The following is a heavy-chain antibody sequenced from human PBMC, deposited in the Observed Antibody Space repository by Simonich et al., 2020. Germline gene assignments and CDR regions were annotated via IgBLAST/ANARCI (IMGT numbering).Heavy chain of an antibody. V-gene: IGHV3-7*01. CDR2: IKQDGSEK. CDR3: ARDERSSWFDY. D-gene: IGHD6-13*01. J-gene: IGHJ4*02. Sequence: EVQLVESGGGLVQPGGSLRLSCAASGFTFSSYWMSWVRQAPEKGQEWVAKIKQDGSEKNDVDSVKGRFTISRDNAKNSLYLQMNSLRAEDTAVYYCARDERSSWFDYWGQGTLVTVSS. CDR1: GFTFSSYW.